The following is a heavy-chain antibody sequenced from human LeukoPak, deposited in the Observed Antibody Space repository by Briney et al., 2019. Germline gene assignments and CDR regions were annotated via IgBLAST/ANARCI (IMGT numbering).Heavy chain of an antibody. CDR2: IKQDGTEK. V-gene: IGHV3-7*05. D-gene: IGHD1-26*01. CDR3: ARDSEWGLLRSDY. CDR1: GFTLSRYW. Sequence: GGSLRLSCAASGFTLSRYWMTWVRQAPGKGLEWVANIKQDGTEKYYVDSVKGRFTISRDNAKNSLYMQMNSLRAEDTAVYYCARDSEWGLLRSDYWGQGTLVTVSS. J-gene: IGHJ4*02.